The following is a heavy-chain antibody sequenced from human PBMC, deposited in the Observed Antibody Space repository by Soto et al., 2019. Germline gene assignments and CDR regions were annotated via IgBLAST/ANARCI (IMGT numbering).Heavy chain of an antibody. CDR2: ILHTGGT. D-gene: IGHD3-10*01. V-gene: IGHV4-30-2*01. Sequence: SETLSLTCAVSGGSISCGGFSWSWIRQPPGKGLEWIGYILHTGGTQYNPSLKSRVSMSVDKSKNQFSLHLTSVTAADTAVYYCARLQFGEGFDYWGQGALVTVSS. CDR1: GGSISCGGFS. CDR3: ARLQFGEGFDY. J-gene: IGHJ4*02.